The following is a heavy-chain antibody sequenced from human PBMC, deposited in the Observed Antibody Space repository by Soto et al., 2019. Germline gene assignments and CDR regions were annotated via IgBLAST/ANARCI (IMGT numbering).Heavy chain of an antibody. Sequence: SVKVSCKASGGTFSRYAINWVRQAPGQGLEWMGGIIPMFGKANYAQKFQGRVTITADESTSTGYLELRSLTSEDTAVYYCARDGTLYDSSGYYYLYWGQGTRVTVS. V-gene: IGHV1-69*13. CDR3: ARDGTLYDSSGYYYLY. CDR2: IIPMFGKA. D-gene: IGHD3-22*01. J-gene: IGHJ4*02. CDR1: GGTFSRYA.